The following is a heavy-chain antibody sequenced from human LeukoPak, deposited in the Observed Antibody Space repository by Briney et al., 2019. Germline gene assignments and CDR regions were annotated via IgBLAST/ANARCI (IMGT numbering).Heavy chain of an antibody. V-gene: IGHV3-33*01. D-gene: IGHD3-10*01. J-gene: IGHJ6*02. CDR1: GFTFSSYG. CDR3: ARGLMVRGVIIPYNDAYYYYYYGMDV. CDR2: IWCDGSNK. Sequence: GGSLRLSCAASGFTFSSYGMHWVRQAPGKGLEWVAVIWCDGSNKYYADSVKGRFTISRDNSKDTLYLQMNSLRAEDTAVYYCARGLMVRGVIIPYNDAYYYYYYGMDVWGQGTTVTVSS.